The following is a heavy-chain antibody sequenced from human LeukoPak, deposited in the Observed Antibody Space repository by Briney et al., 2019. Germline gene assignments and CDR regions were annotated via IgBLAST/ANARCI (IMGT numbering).Heavy chain of an antibody. V-gene: IGHV4-39*01. D-gene: IGHD3-22*01. CDR2: IYYSRST. CDR3: ARQERYYYDSSGYYRPDYFDY. Sequence: SETLSLTCTVSGGSISSSSYYWGWIRQPPGKGLEWIGSIYYSRSTYYNPSLKSRVTISVDTSKNQFSLKLSSVTAADTAVYYCARQERYYYDSSGYYRPDYFDYWGQGTLVTVSS. CDR1: GGSISSSSYY. J-gene: IGHJ4*02.